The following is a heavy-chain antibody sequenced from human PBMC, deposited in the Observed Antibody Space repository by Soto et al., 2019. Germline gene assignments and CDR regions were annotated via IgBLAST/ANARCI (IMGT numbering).Heavy chain of an antibody. V-gene: IGHV4-31*03. Sequence: SETLSLTCTVSGGSISSGGYYWSWIRQQPGKGLEWIGYIYYSGSTYYNPSLKSRVTISVDTSKNQFSLKLSSVTAADMAVYYCARGRDYGDGNYFDYWGQGTLVTVSS. D-gene: IGHD4-17*01. CDR1: GGSISSGGYY. CDR2: IYYSGST. J-gene: IGHJ4*02. CDR3: ARGRDYGDGNYFDY.